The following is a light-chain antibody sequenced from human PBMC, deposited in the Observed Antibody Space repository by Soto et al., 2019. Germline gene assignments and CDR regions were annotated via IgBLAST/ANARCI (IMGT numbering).Light chain of an antibody. CDR1: QSISNH. V-gene: IGKV1-17*02. Sequence: DIQMTQSPSSLSASVEDRVIITCRASQSISNHLNWYQQKPGKAPKLLIFAASTLQSGVPSRYSGSGSGTEFTLTISNLQPDDFATYYCQQYESYSPWTFGQGTEVDIK. CDR2: AAS. CDR3: QQYESYSPWT. J-gene: IGKJ1*01.